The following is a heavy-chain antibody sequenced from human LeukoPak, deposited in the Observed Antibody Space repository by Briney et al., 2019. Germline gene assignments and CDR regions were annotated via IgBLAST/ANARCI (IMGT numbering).Heavy chain of an antibody. Sequence: SETLSLTCSVSGDSITGYYWGWIRQPPGKGLEWIGNIYYTGNTYYNSSLKSRVTISVDTSKNQSSLKLSSVTAADTAVYYCARGSGGIVGATTADYWGQGTLVTVSS. V-gene: IGHV4-39*07. CDR3: ARGSGGIVGATTADY. CDR2: IYYTGNT. D-gene: IGHD1-26*01. J-gene: IGHJ4*02. CDR1: GDSITGYY.